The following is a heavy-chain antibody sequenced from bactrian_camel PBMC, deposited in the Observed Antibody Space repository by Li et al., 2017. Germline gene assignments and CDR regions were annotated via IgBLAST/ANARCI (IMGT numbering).Heavy chain of an antibody. CDR3: AAEETLGTYCSGYASAFGY. D-gene: IGHD2*01. Sequence: VQLVESGGGSVQAGGSLRLSCAASGFTFSSYYVAWVRQAPGKGLEWVSGIWSDGSNTYYADSVKGRFTISRDNAKNTLFLQMNVLRPEDTAMYYCAAEETLGTYCSGYASAFGYWGQGTQVTVS. V-gene: IGHV3S6*01. CDR1: GFTFSSYY. J-gene: IGHJ6*01. CDR2: IWSDGSNT.